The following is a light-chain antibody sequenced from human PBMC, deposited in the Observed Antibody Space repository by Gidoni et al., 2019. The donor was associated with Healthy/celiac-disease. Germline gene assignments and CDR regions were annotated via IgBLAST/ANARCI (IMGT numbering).Light chain of an antibody. CDR1: QSVSSN. J-gene: IGKJ4*01. CDR2: GAS. Sequence: EIVMTQSPATLSVSPGERATLSCRASQSVSSNLAWYQQKPGQAPRLLICGASTRATGIPARFSGSGSGTEFTLTISSLQSEDFAVYYCQQYNNWLTFGGGTKVEIK. CDR3: QQYNNWLT. V-gene: IGKV3-15*01.